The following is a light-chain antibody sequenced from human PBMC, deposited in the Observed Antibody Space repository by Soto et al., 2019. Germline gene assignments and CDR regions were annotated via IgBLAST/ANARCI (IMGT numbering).Light chain of an antibody. J-gene: IGLJ3*02. Sequence: QSVLTQPPSVSGAPGXRVTISCTGSNSNIGAGYDVHWYQQLPGTAPKLLIYGNSNRPSGVPDRFSGSKSGTSASLAITGLQAEDDADYYCQSYDSSLSGWVFGGGTKVTVL. CDR3: QSYDSSLSGWV. V-gene: IGLV1-40*01. CDR1: NSNIGAGYD. CDR2: GNS.